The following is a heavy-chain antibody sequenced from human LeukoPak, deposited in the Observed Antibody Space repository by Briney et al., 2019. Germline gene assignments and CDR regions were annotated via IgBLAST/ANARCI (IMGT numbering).Heavy chain of an antibody. Sequence: ASVKVSCKASGYTFTNYAMNWVRQAPGQGLEWMGWINPNNGGTNYAQKFQGWVTMTRDTSISTAYMELNRLRSDDTAVYYCARDRHSGNYYLDFWGQGTLVTVSS. CDR1: GYTFTNYA. D-gene: IGHD1-26*01. CDR2: INPNNGGT. V-gene: IGHV1-2*04. J-gene: IGHJ4*02. CDR3: ARDRHSGNYYLDF.